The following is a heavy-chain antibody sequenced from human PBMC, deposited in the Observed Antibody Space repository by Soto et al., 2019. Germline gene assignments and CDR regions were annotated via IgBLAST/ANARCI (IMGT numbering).Heavy chain of an antibody. CDR2: ISAGGGGT. J-gene: IGHJ4*02. D-gene: IGHD1-26*01. CDR1: GFSFSNYA. V-gene: IGHV3-23*01. Sequence: PGGSLRLSCAASGFSFSNYAVNWVRQAPGKGLEWVSLISAGGGGTYYADSLRGRFTISRDNSKNMVYLQLNSLRAEDTAFYYCAKDSVPDRETFNFESWGQGTLVTLSS. CDR3: AKDSVPDRETFNFES.